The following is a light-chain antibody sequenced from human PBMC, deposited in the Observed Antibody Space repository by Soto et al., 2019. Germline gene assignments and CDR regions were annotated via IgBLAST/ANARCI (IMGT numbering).Light chain of an antibody. Sequence: QSAVTQPPSASGTPGQRVTISCSGSASNIGSNPVNWYQHLPGTAPKLLIYSSSHRPSGVPDRLSGSKSGTSASLAISGLQSGDEADYYCAAWDVSLNVVVFGGGTKLTVL. J-gene: IGLJ2*01. CDR2: SSS. CDR1: ASNIGSNP. V-gene: IGLV1-44*01. CDR3: AAWDVSLNVVV.